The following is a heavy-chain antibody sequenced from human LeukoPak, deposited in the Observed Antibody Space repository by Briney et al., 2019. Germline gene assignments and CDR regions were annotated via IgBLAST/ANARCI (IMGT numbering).Heavy chain of an antibody. V-gene: IGHV3-30*18. CDR2: ISYDGSNK. J-gene: IGHJ3*02. CDR3: AKSPTYSSGWCDI. CDR1: GFTFSSYG. D-gene: IGHD6-19*01. Sequence: PGGSLRLSCAASGFTFSSYGMHWVRQAPGKGLEWVTIISYDGSNKYYADSVKGRFTISRDNSKNTLYLQMNSLRAEDTAVYYCAKSPTYSSGWCDIWGQGTMVTVSS.